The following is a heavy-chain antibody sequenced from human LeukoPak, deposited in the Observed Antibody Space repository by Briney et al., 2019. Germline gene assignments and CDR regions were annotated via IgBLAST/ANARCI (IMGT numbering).Heavy chain of an antibody. Sequence: SETLSLTCAVYGGSFSGYYWGWIRQPPGKGLEWIGEINHSGSTNYNPSLKSRVTISVDKSKNQLSLKLISVTAADTAVYYCARDVGTALVTGDYWGQGTLVTVSS. CDR1: GGSFSGYY. V-gene: IGHV4-34*01. D-gene: IGHD5-18*01. CDR2: INHSGST. J-gene: IGHJ4*02. CDR3: ARDVGTALVTGDY.